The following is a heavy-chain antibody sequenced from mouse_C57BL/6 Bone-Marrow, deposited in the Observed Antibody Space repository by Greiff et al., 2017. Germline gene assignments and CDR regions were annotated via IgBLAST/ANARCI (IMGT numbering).Heavy chain of an antibody. CDR1: GYTFTDYY. J-gene: IGHJ3*01. CDR2: INPNNGGT. Sequence: EVQLQQSGPELVKPGASVKISCKASGYTFTDYYMNWVKQSHGKSLEWIGDINPNNGGTSYNQKFKGKATLTVDKSSSTAYMELRSLTSEDSAVYYCARPLYYDYDDGAWFAYWGQGTLVTVSA. CDR3: ARPLYYDYDDGAWFAY. V-gene: IGHV1-26*01. D-gene: IGHD2-4*01.